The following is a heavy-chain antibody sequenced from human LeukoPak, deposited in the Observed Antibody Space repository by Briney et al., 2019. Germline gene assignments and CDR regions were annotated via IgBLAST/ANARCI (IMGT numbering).Heavy chain of an antibody. CDR3: VRSPCRGSWYSGYYMDV. CDR1: GFTYSRCA. CDR2: ISYDGSNK. J-gene: IGHJ6*03. Sequence: PGGSLRLSCAASGFTYSRCAMHWVRQAPGKGLEWVTIISYDGSNKYYADSVKGRFTISRDNAKNSLYLQMNSLRAEDTAVYYCVRSPCRGSWYSGYYMDVWGKGTTVTVSS. V-gene: IGHV3-30*04. D-gene: IGHD6-13*01.